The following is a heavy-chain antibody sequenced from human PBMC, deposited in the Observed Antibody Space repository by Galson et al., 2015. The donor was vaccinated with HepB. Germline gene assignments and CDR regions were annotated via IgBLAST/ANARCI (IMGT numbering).Heavy chain of an antibody. CDR1: GYTFTSYA. CDR2: ISAYNGNT. D-gene: IGHD5-18*01. CDR3: AMDTAMAYPPNQSPQYYYYGMDV. Sequence: SVKVSCKASGYTFTSYAMHWVRQAPGQRLEWMGWISAYNGNTNYAQKLQGRVTMTTDTSTSTAYMELRSLRSDDTAVYYCAMDTAMAYPPNQSPQYYYYGMDVWGQGTTVTVSS. J-gene: IGHJ6*02. V-gene: IGHV1-18*01.